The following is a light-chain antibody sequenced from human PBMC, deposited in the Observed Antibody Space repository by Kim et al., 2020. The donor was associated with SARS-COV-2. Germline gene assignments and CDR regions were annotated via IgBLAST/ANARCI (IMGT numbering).Light chain of an antibody. J-gene: IGKJ4*01. Sequence: SVAPGEIASLSCRASQNVGSNLAWYQQKPGQAPRLLIYGASHRAPDIPARFSGSGSGAEFTLTIYSLQSEDFAVYYCQQSKNWPTFGGGTKVDIK. CDR1: QNVGSN. V-gene: IGKV3-15*01. CDR2: GAS. CDR3: QQSKNWPT.